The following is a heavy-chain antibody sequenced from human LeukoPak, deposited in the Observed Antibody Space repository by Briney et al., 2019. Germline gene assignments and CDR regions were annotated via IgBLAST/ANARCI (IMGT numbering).Heavy chain of an antibody. Sequence: PSETLSLTCTVSGGSINRDYWSWLRKPPGKVLERIGYVHYSEIDQYNPSLRSRVTISMDTPRNHISLTVTSATAADTAVYFGARVDPDGHSDYGGQGTLVTVSS. J-gene: IGHJ4*02. CDR1: GGSINRDY. CDR2: VHYSEID. D-gene: IGHD5-24*01. V-gene: IGHV4-59*13. CDR3: ARVDPDGHSDY.